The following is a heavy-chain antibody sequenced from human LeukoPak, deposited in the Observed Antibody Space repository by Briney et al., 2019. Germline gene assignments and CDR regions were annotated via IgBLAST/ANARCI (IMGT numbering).Heavy chain of an antibody. CDR1: GFTFGDYG. V-gene: IGHV3-49*03. D-gene: IGHD3-22*01. CDR2: IRSNIYGGTT. CDR3: SAGYDSNNYPDY. J-gene: IGHJ4*02. Sequence: GGSLRLSCTASGFTFGDYGMSWFRQAPGKGLEWVGFIRSNIYGGTTEYAASVKGTFVISRDDSRSTAYLQMNSLKTEDTAVYYCSAGYDSNNYPDYWGQGTLVTVSS.